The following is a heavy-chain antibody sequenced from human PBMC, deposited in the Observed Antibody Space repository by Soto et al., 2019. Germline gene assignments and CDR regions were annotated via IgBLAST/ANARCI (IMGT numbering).Heavy chain of an antibody. V-gene: IGHV3-66*04. CDR3: AKLPQYETLTGYLNYFDY. CDR1: GFTVSSSY. Sequence: PGGSLRLSCAASGFTVSSSYMNWVRQAPGKGLEWVSVIYSGGNTYYADSVKGRFTISRDNSKNTLYLQMNSLRAEDTAVYFCAKLPQYETLTGYLNYFDYWGPGILVTVSS. J-gene: IGHJ4*02. D-gene: IGHD3-9*01. CDR2: IYSGGNT.